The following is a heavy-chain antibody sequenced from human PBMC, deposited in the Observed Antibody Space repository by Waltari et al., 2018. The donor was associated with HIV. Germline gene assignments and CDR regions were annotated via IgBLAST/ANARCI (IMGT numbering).Heavy chain of an antibody. CDR1: GIAFDLFT. CDR2: SSRGSSFS. D-gene: IGHD1-1*01. V-gene: IGHV3-21*02. CDR3: VGDRTSLTTGDFDS. J-gene: IGHJ4*02. Sequence: ELVESGGGLFKPGQSLRLSCNASGIAFDLFTMTWVRQAPGRGLEWVASSSRGSSFSYYSASFKGRISISRDNAKKSLFLQMNSLTADDTGLYFCVGDRTSLTTGDFDSWGQGVPVIVSS.